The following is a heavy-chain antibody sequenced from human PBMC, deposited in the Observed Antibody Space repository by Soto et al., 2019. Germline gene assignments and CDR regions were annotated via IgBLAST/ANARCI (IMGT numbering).Heavy chain of an antibody. CDR3: AKVRGSSGWFTFIHDFDY. D-gene: IGHD6-19*01. J-gene: IGHJ4*02. V-gene: IGHV3-23*01. Sequence: EVQLLESGGGLVQPGGSLRLSCAASGFTISSYAMSWVRQAPGKGLEWVSAISGSGGSTYYADSVKGRFTISRDNSKNTLYLQMNSLRAEDTAVYYCAKVRGSSGWFTFIHDFDYWGQGTLVTVSS. CDR2: ISGSGGST. CDR1: GFTISSYA.